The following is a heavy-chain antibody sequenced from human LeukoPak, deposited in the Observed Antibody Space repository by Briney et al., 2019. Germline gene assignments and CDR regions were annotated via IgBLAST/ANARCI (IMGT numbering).Heavy chain of an antibody. D-gene: IGHD5-18*01. Sequence: GGSLRLSCEASGYTFDDYAMHWVRQAPGKGLEGVSAISWNSGSIGYADSVKGRFTISRDNGKNSLYLQMNSLRTEDTALYYCAKGHTYGLGESYLDFWGQGTLVSVSS. CDR3: AKGHTYGLGESYLDF. CDR1: GYTFDDYA. CDR2: ISWNSGSI. J-gene: IGHJ4*02. V-gene: IGHV3-9*01.